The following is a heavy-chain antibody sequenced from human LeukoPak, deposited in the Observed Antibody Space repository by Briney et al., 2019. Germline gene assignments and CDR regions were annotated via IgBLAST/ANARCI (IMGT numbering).Heavy chain of an antibody. D-gene: IGHD7-27*01. V-gene: IGHV5-51*01. CDR1: GYRFTSYR. J-gene: IGHJ6*02. Sequence: GASLQISSKGSGYRFTSYRIGWVRQMPGKGLEWMVMIYPGDSDTRYGPSFQGQVTISADKSITTAYLQWSSLKASDTAMYYCVRLNRGSAYYYYGMDVWGRGTTVTVSS. CDR3: VRLNRGSAYYYYGMDV. CDR2: IYPGDSDT.